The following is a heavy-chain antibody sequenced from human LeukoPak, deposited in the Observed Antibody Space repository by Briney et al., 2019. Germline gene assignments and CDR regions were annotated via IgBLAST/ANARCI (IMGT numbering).Heavy chain of an antibody. Sequence: GASVKVSCKASGYTFTSYGISWVRQAPGQGLEWMGWISAYNGNTNYAQKLQGRVTMTTDTSTSTAYMELRSLRSDDTAVYYCARDDVSDLHPSWFDPWGQGTLVTVSS. CDR1: GYTFTSYG. CDR2: ISAYNGNT. D-gene: IGHD2-8*01. CDR3: ARDDVSDLHPSWFDP. V-gene: IGHV1-18*01. J-gene: IGHJ5*02.